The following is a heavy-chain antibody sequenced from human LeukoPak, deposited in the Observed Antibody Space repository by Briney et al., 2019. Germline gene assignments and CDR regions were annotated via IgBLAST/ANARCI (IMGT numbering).Heavy chain of an antibody. Sequence: GGSLRLSCAASGFTFSGSAIHWVRQASGKGLEWVGRTRSKANNYAITYDASVRGRFTISRDDSKNTAYLQMNSLKTEDTAVYYCTRVHTGYWGQGTLVTVSS. D-gene: IGHD4-17*01. V-gene: IGHV3-73*01. CDR3: TRVHTGY. CDR1: GFTFSGSA. CDR2: TRSKANNYAI. J-gene: IGHJ4*02.